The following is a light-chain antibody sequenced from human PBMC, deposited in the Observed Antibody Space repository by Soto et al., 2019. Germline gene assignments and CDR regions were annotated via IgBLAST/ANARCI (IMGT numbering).Light chain of an antibody. V-gene: IGKV3-15*01. J-gene: IGKJ1*01. CDR2: GAS. Sequence: EIFMTQSPATLSVSQGERAALSCRASQSVSSNLAWHQQKPGQAPRLLIYGASTRATGIPARFSGSGSGTEFTLTISSLQSEDFAVYYCQQYNNWPWTFGQGTKVDIK. CDR3: QQYNNWPWT. CDR1: QSVSSN.